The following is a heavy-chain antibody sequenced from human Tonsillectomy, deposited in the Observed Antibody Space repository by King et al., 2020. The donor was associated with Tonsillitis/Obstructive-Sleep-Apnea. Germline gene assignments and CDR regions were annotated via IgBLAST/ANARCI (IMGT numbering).Heavy chain of an antibody. Sequence: VQLVESGGGLVQPGGSLRLSCAASGFTFSRYDMHWVRQATGKGLEGVSAIGTAGDTYYPGSVKGRFTISRENARNSFYLQMNSLRAGDTAVYYCARAPGGSDYFDYWGQGTLVTVSS. CDR3: ARAPGGSDYFDY. V-gene: IGHV3-13*01. CDR2: IGTAGDT. CDR1: GFTFSRYD. J-gene: IGHJ4*02. D-gene: IGHD1-26*01.